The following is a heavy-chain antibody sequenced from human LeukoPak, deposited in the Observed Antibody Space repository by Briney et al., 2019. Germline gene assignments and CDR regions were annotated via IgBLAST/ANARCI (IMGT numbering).Heavy chain of an antibody. Sequence: GGSLRLSCAASGFTFSSYSMNWVRQAPGKGLEWVSYISSSSSTIYYADSVKGRFTISRDNVKNSLYLQMNSLRAEDTAVYYCARAVEYYYDSSGTPDYWGQGTLVTVSS. D-gene: IGHD3-22*01. CDR3: ARAVEYYYDSSGTPDY. J-gene: IGHJ4*02. V-gene: IGHV3-48*04. CDR1: GFTFSSYS. CDR2: ISSSSSTI.